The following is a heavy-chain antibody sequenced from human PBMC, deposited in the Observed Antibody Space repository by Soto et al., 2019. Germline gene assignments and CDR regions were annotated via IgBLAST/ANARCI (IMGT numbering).Heavy chain of an antibody. Sequence: GGSLRLSCAASGFTFSSYGMHWVRQAPGKGLEWVAVIWYDGSNKYYADSVKGRFTISRDNSKNTLYLQMNSLRAEDTAVYYCARDGSGIPAGSGPDYWGQGTLVTVSS. V-gene: IGHV3-33*01. J-gene: IGHJ4*02. CDR3: ARDGSGIPAGSGPDY. CDR2: IWYDGSNK. CDR1: GFTFSSYG. D-gene: IGHD3-3*01.